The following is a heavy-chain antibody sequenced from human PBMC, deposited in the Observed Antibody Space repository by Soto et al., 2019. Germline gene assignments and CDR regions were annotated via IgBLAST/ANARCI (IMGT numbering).Heavy chain of an antibody. Sequence: QVQLVESGGGVVQPGRSLRLSCAASGFTFNNYGMHWVRQAPGKGLEWVAVIWNDGSGYYYANSVKGRFTISRDNSKNTLYRKMTSRRAGDRAVYYCARRQFPPPTRGAAPARGARDVWGQGTTVTVSS. J-gene: IGHJ6*02. CDR1: GFTFNNYG. V-gene: IGHV3-33*01. CDR2: IWNDGSGY. D-gene: IGHD6-13*01. CDR3: ARRQFPPPTRGAAPARGARDV.